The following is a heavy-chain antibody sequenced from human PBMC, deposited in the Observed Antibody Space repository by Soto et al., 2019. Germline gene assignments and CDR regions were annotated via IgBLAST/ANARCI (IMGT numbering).Heavy chain of an antibody. CDR1: GLPVSSNY. J-gene: IGHJ6*02. CDR2: IYICVST. V-gene: IGHV3-53*01. Sequence: GGSLRLSCAASGLPVSSNYMSWVRQAPGKGLEWVSVIYICVSTYYADSVKGRFTISRYNSKNTLYLQMNSLRAEDTAVYYCARVKVAPNYYGSGSYYQLRYYYYGMEVWGHGTPVSVSS. D-gene: IGHD3-10*01. CDR3: ARVKVAPNYYGSGSYYQLRYYYYGMEV.